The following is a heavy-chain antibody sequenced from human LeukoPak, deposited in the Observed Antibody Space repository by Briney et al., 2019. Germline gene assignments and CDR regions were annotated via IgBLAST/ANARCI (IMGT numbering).Heavy chain of an antibody. V-gene: IGHV4-39*01. CDR3: ARVLPYDYINRFDR. CDR1: GGSSSSKSYY. D-gene: IGHD4-11*01. J-gene: IGHJ5*02. Sequence: PSETLSLTCTVSGGSSSSKSYYWGWIRQPPGKGLQWIGTIYYRGNTYYNPSLKSRITISVDTSKNQFSLNLNSVTAADTAVYYCARVLPYDYINRFDRWGQGTLVTVSS. CDR2: IYYRGNT.